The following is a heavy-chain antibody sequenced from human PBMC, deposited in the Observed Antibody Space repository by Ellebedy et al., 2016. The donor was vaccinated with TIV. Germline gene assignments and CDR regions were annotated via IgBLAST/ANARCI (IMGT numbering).Heavy chain of an antibody. Sequence: GESLKISCAASGFIFNNYNVHWVRPAPGKGQEWVAVISYDGRNKYYADSVKGRFTISRDNSKNTLYLQMTSLRAEDTAVYDCARDPQQWLDDGYYGMDVWGQGTTVTVSS. CDR3: ARDPQQWLDDGYYGMDV. CDR1: GFIFNNYN. CDR2: ISYDGRNK. J-gene: IGHJ6*02. D-gene: IGHD6-19*01. V-gene: IGHV3-30*06.